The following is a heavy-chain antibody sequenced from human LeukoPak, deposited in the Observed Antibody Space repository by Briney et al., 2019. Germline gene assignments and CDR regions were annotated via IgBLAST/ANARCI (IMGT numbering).Heavy chain of an antibody. J-gene: IGHJ5*02. CDR1: GFTVSSSY. CDR2: ICSGGST. CDR3: ARNYGGNWFDP. V-gene: IGHV3-53*01. Sequence: GGSLRLSCAASGFTVSSSYMSGVRQAPGKGLEWVSIICSGGSTYYAGSVKGRFTISRDNSNNTLYLQMNSLRAEDTAVYYCARNYGGNWFDPWGQGTLVTVSS. D-gene: IGHD4-23*01.